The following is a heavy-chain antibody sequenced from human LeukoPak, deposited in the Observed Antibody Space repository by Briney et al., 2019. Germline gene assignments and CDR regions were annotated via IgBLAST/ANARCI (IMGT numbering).Heavy chain of an antibody. V-gene: IGHV4-4*09. CDR2: IYTSGST. Sequence: SETLSLTCTVSGCSISSYYWSWIRQPPGKGLEWIGYIYTSGSTNYNPSLKSRVTISVDTSKNQFSLKLSSVTAADTAVYYCARHPQGRFLEYYYYMDVWGKGTTVTVSS. D-gene: IGHD3-3*01. CDR3: ARHPQGRFLEYYYYMDV. CDR1: GCSISSYY. J-gene: IGHJ6*03.